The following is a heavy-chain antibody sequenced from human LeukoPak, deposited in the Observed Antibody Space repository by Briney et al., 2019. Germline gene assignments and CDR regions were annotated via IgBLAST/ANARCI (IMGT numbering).Heavy chain of an antibody. V-gene: IGHV3-15*01. CDR1: GFTFSNAW. CDR2: IKTKTDGGTT. D-gene: IGHD2-8*01. CDR3: TSPIRGLKGAFDI. Sequence: PGGSLRLSCAASGFTFSNAWMNWVRQAPGKGLEWVGRIKTKTDGGTTDYGAPVKGRFTILRDDSKNTLYLQMNSLKNEDTAVYYCTSPIRGLKGAFDIWGQGTMVTVSS. J-gene: IGHJ3*02.